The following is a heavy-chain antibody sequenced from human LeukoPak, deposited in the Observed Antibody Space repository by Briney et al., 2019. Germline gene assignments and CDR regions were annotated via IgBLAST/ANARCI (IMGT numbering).Heavy chain of an antibody. D-gene: IGHD5-18*01. CDR2: IYYSGST. CDR1: GGSISSYY. CDR3: ARSRGYSYVRNFDY. J-gene: IGHJ4*02. V-gene: IGHV4-59*05. Sequence: SETLSLTCTVSGGSISSYYWSCIRQPAGKGLEWIGSIYYSGSTYYNPSLRSRVTISVDTSKNEFSLKLSSVTAADTAVYYCARSRGYSYVRNFDYWGQGTLVTVSS.